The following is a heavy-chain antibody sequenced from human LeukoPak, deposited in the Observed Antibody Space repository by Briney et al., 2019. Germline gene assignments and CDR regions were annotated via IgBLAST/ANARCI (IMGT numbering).Heavy chain of an antibody. V-gene: IGHV3-23*01. CDR3: ARDCSSTSCYPYYGMDV. Sequence: GGSLRLSCAASGFTFSSYAMSWVRQAPGKGLEWVSAISGSGGSTYYADSVKGRFTISRDNSKNTLYLQLNSLRAEDTAVYYCARDCSSTSCYPYYGMDVWGQGTTVTVSS. CDR1: GFTFSSYA. J-gene: IGHJ6*02. CDR2: ISGSGGST. D-gene: IGHD2-2*01.